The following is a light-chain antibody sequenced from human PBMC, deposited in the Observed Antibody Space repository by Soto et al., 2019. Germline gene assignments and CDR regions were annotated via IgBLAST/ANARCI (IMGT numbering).Light chain of an antibody. J-gene: IGKJ1*01. CDR2: AAS. Sequence: AIQMTQSPSSLSASVGDRVTITCRASQDIRYGLSWYQQKPGKAPKLLIYAASSLQRGVPSRFSGSGSGTDFTLTISSLQPEDFATYSCLQHSNYPWTFGQGTQVDIK. V-gene: IGKV1-6*01. CDR3: LQHSNYPWT. CDR1: QDIRYG.